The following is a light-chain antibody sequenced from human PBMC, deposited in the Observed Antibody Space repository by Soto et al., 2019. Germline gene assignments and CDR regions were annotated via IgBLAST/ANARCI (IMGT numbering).Light chain of an antibody. CDR1: QSVGSS. V-gene: IGKV3-15*01. J-gene: IGKJ2*01. CDR2: DAS. Sequence: EIVMTQSPATLSVSPGERAALSCRASQSVGSSLAWYQQRAGQAPRLLIYDASTRATDIPARFSGSGSGTEFTLTISSLQSEDFAFYYCQQYNNLYTFGQGTRLEI. CDR3: QQYNNLYT.